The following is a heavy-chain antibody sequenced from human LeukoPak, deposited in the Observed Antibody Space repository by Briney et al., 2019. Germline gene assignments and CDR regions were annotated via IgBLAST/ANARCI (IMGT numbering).Heavy chain of an antibody. CDR3: AREGSGSYGGVFDY. Sequence: SETLSLTCTVSNGSVSPYYWSWIRQPAGQGLEWIGRIYITGSTTYSPSLKSRVTMSIDTSKNQFSLKLSSVTAADTAVYYCAREGSGSYGGVFDYWGQGTLVTVSS. CDR1: NGSVSPYY. CDR2: IYITGST. V-gene: IGHV4-4*07. J-gene: IGHJ4*02. D-gene: IGHD1-26*01.